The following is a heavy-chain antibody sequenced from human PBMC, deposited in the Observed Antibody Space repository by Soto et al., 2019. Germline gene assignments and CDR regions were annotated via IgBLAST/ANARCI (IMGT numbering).Heavy chain of an antibody. CDR3: AKSARLYSSSSPDY. V-gene: IGHV3-23*01. CDR1: GFTFSSYA. Sequence: EVQLLESGGGLVQPGGSLRLSCAASGFTFSSYAMSWVRQAPGKGLEWVSAISGSGGSTYYADSVKGRFTISRDNSKNTLYMQMNSLRVEDTAVYYCAKSARLYSSSSPDYWGPGTLVTVSS. CDR2: ISGSGGST. D-gene: IGHD6-6*01. J-gene: IGHJ4*02.